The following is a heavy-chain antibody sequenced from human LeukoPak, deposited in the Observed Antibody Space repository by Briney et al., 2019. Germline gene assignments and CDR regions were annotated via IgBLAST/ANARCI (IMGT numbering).Heavy chain of an antibody. V-gene: IGHV3-7*05. D-gene: IGHD5-12*01. J-gene: IGHJ4*02. CDR1: GFTFSLYW. CDR3: VRVNPRGYDPPK. CDR2: IKQGGGGE. Sequence: GGSLRLSCAASGFTFSLYWMSWVRHAPGKGLERVANIKQGGGGEFYVDSVQGRFTISRDNAKNSLYLQMNSLRAEDTAVYYCVRVNPRGYDPPKWGQGTLVTVSS.